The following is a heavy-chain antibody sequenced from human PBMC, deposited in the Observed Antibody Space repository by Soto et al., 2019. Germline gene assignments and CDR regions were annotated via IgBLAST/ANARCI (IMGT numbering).Heavy chain of an antibody. J-gene: IGHJ4*02. CDR2: IHYSGST. D-gene: IGHD6-13*01. CDR3: ARRDYSTAALGPFDY. V-gene: IGHV4-59*11. CDR1: GGSISSHY. Sequence: QVRLQESGPGLVKPSETLSLTCVVSGGSISSHYWSWIRQPPGSGLEWIGFIHYSGSTNYSPSPKSRVTMSLDTSKNQFALNLSSVTAADTAFYFCARRDYSTAALGPFDYWGQGILVTVSS.